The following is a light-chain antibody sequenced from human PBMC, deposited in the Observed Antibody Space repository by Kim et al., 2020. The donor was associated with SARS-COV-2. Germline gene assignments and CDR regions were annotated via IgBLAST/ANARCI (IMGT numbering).Light chain of an antibody. Sequence: DIQMTQSPSSVSASVGDRVTITCRASQGISSWLVWYQQKPGKAPKLLIYAASSLQSGVPSRFSGSGSGTDFTLTISSLQPEDFATYYCQQANSFPYTFGQGTKLVI. CDR3: QQANSFPYT. J-gene: IGKJ2*01. CDR2: AAS. CDR1: QGISSW. V-gene: IGKV1-12*01.